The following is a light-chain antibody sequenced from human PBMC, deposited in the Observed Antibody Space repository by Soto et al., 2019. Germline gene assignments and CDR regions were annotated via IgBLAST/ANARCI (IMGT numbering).Light chain of an antibody. Sequence: ALTQPASVFGSPGQSITISCTGTSSDVGGYNFVSWYQQHPGKAPKLMIYEVSNRPSGVSNRFSGSKSGNTASLTISGLQPEDEADYYCSSYTTSSTVVFGTGTKVT. CDR1: SSDVGGYNF. V-gene: IGLV2-14*03. CDR2: EVS. J-gene: IGLJ1*01. CDR3: SSYTTSSTVV.